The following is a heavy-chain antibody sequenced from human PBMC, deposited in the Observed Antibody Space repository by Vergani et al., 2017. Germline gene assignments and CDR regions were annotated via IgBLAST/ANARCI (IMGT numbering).Heavy chain of an antibody. Sequence: QMQLQESGPGLVKPSETLSLSCTVSGDSISTSSYAWGWIRQPPGKTLEWIGTVFYGGRTSYNPSLKSRVTLSLDTSKKQISLHLTSVTAADTAMYFCARQSAMIISQGHFDYWGQGVLVTVSS. CDR1: GDSISTSSYA. CDR2: VFYGGRT. CDR3: ARQSAMIISQGHFDY. D-gene: IGHD5-18*01. J-gene: IGHJ4*02. V-gene: IGHV4-39*01.